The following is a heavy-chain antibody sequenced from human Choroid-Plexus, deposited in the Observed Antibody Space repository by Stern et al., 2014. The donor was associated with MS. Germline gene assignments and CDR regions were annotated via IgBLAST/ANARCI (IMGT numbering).Heavy chain of an antibody. Sequence: QLVESGGGVVQPGGSLRLSCAASGFVFRRYALHWVRQAPGKGLEWVALISYDGRDKYYTDSVKGRFTVSRDNSNNTVDLEMNSLRLEDTAVYYCAKGGSGSYLDWGQGSLVTVSS. D-gene: IGHD1-26*01. CDR1: GFVFRRYA. J-gene: IGHJ4*02. CDR3: AKGGSGSYLD. V-gene: IGHV3-30*04. CDR2: ISYDGRDK.